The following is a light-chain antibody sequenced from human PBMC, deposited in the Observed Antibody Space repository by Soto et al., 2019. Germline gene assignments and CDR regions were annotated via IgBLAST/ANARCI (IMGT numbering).Light chain of an antibody. CDR2: DVS. Sequence: QSVLTQPASVSGSPGQSITISCTGTSSDVSGYNYVSWYQHHPGKAPKLMIYDVSNRPSGASNRFSGSKSGNTASLTISGLQAEDEADYYCNSYTSRSSVVFGGGTKVTVL. V-gene: IGLV2-14*03. CDR1: SSDVSGYNY. J-gene: IGLJ2*01. CDR3: NSYTSRSSVV.